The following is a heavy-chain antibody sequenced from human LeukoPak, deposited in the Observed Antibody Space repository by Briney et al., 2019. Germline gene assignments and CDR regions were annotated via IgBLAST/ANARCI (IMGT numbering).Heavy chain of an antibody. J-gene: IGHJ4*02. Sequence: ASVKVSCKASGYTFTGYYMHWVRQAPGQGLEWMGWISPNSGGTNYAQKFQGWVTMTRDTSISTAYMELSRLRSDDTAVYYCAREGTIGWQQLAQAFDYWGQGTLVTVSS. CDR1: GYTFTGYY. V-gene: IGHV1-2*04. CDR2: ISPNSGGT. CDR3: AREGTIGWQQLAQAFDY. D-gene: IGHD6-13*01.